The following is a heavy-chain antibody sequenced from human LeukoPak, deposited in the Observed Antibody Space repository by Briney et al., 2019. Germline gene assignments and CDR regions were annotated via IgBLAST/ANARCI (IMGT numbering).Heavy chain of an antibody. D-gene: IGHD3-10*01. CDR3: ARGELWFGED. CDR1: GGSISWTSYY. Sequence: SETLSLTCTVSGGSISWTSYYWGWIRQPPGKGLELIGSFYYNGSTYYSPSLKSRATISAETSKNQFSLKLSSVTAADTAVYYCARGELWFGEDWGQGTLVTVSS. CDR2: FYYNGST. V-gene: IGHV4-39*01. J-gene: IGHJ4*02.